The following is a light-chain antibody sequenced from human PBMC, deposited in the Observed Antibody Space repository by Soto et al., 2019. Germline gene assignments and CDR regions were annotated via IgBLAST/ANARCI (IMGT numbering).Light chain of an antibody. CDR1: QSVSAN. V-gene: IGKV3-15*01. Sequence: ELVLTQSPGTLSLSPGEIATLSFSASQSVSANIACYQQKPGQAPRLLIYGASTRATGIPARFSGSGSGTEFTLSISSLQSEDFAVYYCQQYKSWPPITFGQGTRLEIK. CDR3: QQYKSWPPIT. CDR2: GAS. J-gene: IGKJ5*01.